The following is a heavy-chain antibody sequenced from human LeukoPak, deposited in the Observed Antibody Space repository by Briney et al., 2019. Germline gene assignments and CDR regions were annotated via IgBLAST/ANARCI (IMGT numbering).Heavy chain of an antibody. V-gene: IGHV3-7*01. D-gene: IGHD6-13*01. CDR1: GFTFSSYW. CDR3: ARDIEAAGLFSDY. Sequence: GGSLRLSCAASGFTFSSYWMSWVRQAPGKGLEWVANMKYDGSEKYYVDSVKGRFTISRDNAKNSLYLQMNSLRAEDTAVYYCARDIEAAGLFSDYWGQGTLVTVSS. CDR2: MKYDGSEK. J-gene: IGHJ4*02.